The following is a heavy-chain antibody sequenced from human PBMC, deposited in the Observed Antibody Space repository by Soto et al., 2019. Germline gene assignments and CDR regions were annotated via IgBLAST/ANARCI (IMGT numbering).Heavy chain of an antibody. CDR1: GFTFSSYG. CDR3: ARMTTVTFFDY. Sequence: QVQLVESGGGVVQPGRSLRLSCAASGFTFSSYGMHWVRQAPGKGLEWVAVIWYDGSNKYYADSVKGRFTISRDNSKNTLYLQMNSLRAEDTAVYYCARMTTVTFFDYWGQGTLVTVSS. J-gene: IGHJ4*02. D-gene: IGHD4-17*01. V-gene: IGHV3-33*01. CDR2: IWYDGSNK.